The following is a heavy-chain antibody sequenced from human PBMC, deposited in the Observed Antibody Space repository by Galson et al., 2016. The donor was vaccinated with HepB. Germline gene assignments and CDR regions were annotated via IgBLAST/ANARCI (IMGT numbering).Heavy chain of an antibody. J-gene: IGHJ6*02. Sequence: SETLSLTCAVYGGSFSGFYWSWIRQPPGKGLEWIGEVNHSGSTNYNPSLKSRVIISVDTSKNQFSLKLSSVTAADTAVYYCARGNNWNDEFSGYYYDMDVWGQGTTVTVSS. D-gene: IGHD1-1*01. CDR1: GGSFSGFY. CDR3: ARGNNWNDEFSGYYYDMDV. CDR2: VNHSGST. V-gene: IGHV4-34*01.